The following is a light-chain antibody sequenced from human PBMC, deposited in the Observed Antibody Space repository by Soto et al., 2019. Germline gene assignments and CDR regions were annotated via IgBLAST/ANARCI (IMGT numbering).Light chain of an antibody. Sequence: DIQMTQSPSSLSASVGDRVNITCRASQSISSYLNWYQQKPGKAPKLLVYAASRLQSGVPSRFSGTGSGTDFTLTISSLQPEDFATYYCQQSFRTPFTFGPGTKLDI. CDR1: QSISSY. CDR2: AAS. V-gene: IGKV1-39*01. CDR3: QQSFRTPFT. J-gene: IGKJ3*01.